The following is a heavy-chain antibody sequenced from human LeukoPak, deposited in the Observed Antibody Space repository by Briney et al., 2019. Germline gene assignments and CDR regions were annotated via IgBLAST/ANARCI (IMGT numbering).Heavy chain of an antibody. Sequence: GGSLRLSCAASGFTVSSNYMSWVRQAPGKGLEWVTNIKHDGSEKHYVDSVKGRFTISRDNAKNSLYLQMNSLRAEDTAVYYCARGGFRFEYWGQGALVTVSS. J-gene: IGHJ4*02. CDR2: IKHDGSEK. CDR3: ARGGFRFEY. V-gene: IGHV3-7*05. D-gene: IGHD2-15*01. CDR1: GFTVSSNY.